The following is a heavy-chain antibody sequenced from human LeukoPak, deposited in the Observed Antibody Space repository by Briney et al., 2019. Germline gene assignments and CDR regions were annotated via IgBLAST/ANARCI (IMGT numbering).Heavy chain of an antibody. Sequence: SETLPLTCAASGGSISSNSYSWVRLRQPPGQGREWIGSIYFSRSTYYHPSLKCRVTISVDTSQNQFTLKLSSVTAADTAVYYWAPVVAAHDDFDIWGQGTMVTVSS. D-gene: IGHD2-15*01. CDR2: IYFSRST. CDR3: APVVAAHDDFDI. J-gene: IGHJ3*02. CDR1: GGSISSNSYS. V-gene: IGHV4-39*01.